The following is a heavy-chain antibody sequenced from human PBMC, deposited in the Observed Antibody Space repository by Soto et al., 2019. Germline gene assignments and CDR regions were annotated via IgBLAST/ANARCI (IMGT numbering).Heavy chain of an antibody. J-gene: IGHJ6*02. CDR3: AREGPAPYYYYGMDV. CDR2: ISAYNGNT. V-gene: IGHV1-18*01. Sequence: QVQLVQSGGEVKKPRASVKVSCKTSGYSFTTYGISWVRQAPGQGLEWMGWISAYNGNTNYAQKLHDRVTMTTDTSTSTAYMELRSLRSDDTAVYYCAREGPAPYYYYGMDVWGQGSTVTVSS. CDR1: GYSFTTYG.